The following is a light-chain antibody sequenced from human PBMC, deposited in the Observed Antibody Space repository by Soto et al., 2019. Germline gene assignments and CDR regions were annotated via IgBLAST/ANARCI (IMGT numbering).Light chain of an antibody. CDR2: DTF. CDR1: ETIRTNY. CDR3: QQYGDSPT. J-gene: IGKJ2*01. V-gene: IGKV3D-20*01. Sequence: EMVLTQSPATLSLSPGERATLSCGASETIRTNYLAWYQQRPGMAPRLLIYDTFTRATGIPDRFSGSWSGTDFTLTISRLEPEDFAVYYCQQYGDSPTFGQGTKLQIK.